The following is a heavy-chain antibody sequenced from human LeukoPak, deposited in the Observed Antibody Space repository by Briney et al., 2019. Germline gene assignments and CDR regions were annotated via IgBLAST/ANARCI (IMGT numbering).Heavy chain of an antibody. CDR3: ARARDYYGSGRYYYYGMDV. Sequence: GASVKVSCKASGGTFSSYAISWVRQAPGQGLEWMGRIIPILGIANYAQKFQGRVTITADKSTRTAYMELSSLRSEDTAVYYCARARDYYGSGRYYYYGMDVWGQGTTVTVSS. V-gene: IGHV1-69*04. CDR1: GGTFSSYA. J-gene: IGHJ6*02. CDR2: IIPILGIA. D-gene: IGHD3-10*01.